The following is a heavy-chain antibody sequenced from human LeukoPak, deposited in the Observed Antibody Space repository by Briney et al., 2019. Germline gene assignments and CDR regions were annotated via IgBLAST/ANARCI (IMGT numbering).Heavy chain of an antibody. Sequence: PSETLSLTSTVSGGSISSYYWSWIRQPQGKGREGLGNPYYSGSTNYNPSLKSRVTISVDTSKNQCSLKLSSVTAADTAVYYCARGLYGSGSYSNRPLDYWGQGTLVTVSS. CDR1: GGSISSYY. CDR3: ARGLYGSGSYSNRPLDY. V-gene: IGHV4-59*01. CDR2: PYYSGST. D-gene: IGHD3-10*01. J-gene: IGHJ4*02.